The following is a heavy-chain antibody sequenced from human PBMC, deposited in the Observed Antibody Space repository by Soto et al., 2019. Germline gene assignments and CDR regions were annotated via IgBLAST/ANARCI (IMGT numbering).Heavy chain of an antibody. V-gene: IGHV4-34*01. CDR2: INHSGST. CDR3: AISISGWYHNWFHP. CDR1: GGSFSGYY. Sequence: TSETLSLTCAGYGGSFSGYYWSWIRQPPGKGLEWIGEINHSGSTNYNPSLKSRVTISVDTSKNQFSLKLSSVTAADTAVYYCAISISGWYHNWFHPCGQGTMVTVYS. D-gene: IGHD6-19*01. J-gene: IGHJ5*02.